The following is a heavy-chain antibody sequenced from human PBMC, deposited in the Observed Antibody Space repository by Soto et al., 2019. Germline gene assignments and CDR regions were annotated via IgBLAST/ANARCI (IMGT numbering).Heavy chain of an antibody. V-gene: IGHV3-7*01. CDR3: ARDRRIAARREAAFDI. Sequence: GGSLRLSCAASGFTFSSYWMSWVRQAPGKGLEWVANIKQDGSEKYYVDSVKGRFTISRDNAKNSLYLQMNSLRAEDTAVYYCARDRRIAARREAAFDIWGQGTMVTVSS. D-gene: IGHD6-6*01. J-gene: IGHJ3*02. CDR1: GFTFSSYW. CDR2: IKQDGSEK.